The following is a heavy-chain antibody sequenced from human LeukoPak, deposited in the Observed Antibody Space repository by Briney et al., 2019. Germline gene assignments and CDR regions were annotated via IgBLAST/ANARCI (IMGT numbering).Heavy chain of an antibody. CDR3: ARGPRGSGRWFDP. CDR2: IYHSGST. J-gene: IGHJ5*02. CDR1: GGSISSGGYS. Sequence: SETLSLTCAVSGGSISSGGYSWSWIRQPPGKGLEWIGYIYHSGSTYYNPSLKSRVTISVDRSKNQFSLKLSSVTAADTAVYYCARGPRGSGRWFDPWGQGTLVTVSS. D-gene: IGHD3-10*01. V-gene: IGHV4-30-2*01.